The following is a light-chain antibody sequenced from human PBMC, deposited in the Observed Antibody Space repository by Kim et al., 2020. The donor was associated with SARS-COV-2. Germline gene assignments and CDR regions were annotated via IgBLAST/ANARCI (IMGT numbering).Light chain of an antibody. CDR3: QQYGISPLT. CDR2: GAS. Sequence: PGERATLSCRASQSLSSGYLAWYQQRPGQSPRLLIVGASSRANGIPDRFSGSGSGTDFTLTISRLEPEDFAVYHCQQYGISPLTFGGGTKVDIK. V-gene: IGKV3-20*01. CDR1: QSLSSGY. J-gene: IGKJ4*01.